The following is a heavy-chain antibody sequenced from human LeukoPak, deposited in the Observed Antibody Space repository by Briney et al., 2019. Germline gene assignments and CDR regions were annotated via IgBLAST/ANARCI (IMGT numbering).Heavy chain of an antibody. Sequence: GGSLRLSCAASGFTFSSYGMHWVRQAPGKGLEWVAVISYGGSNKYYADSVKGRFTISRDNSKNTLYLQMNSLRAEDTAVYYCARSTGWYYFDYWGQGTLVTVSS. CDR1: GFTFSSYG. CDR2: ISYGGSNK. D-gene: IGHD6-19*01. J-gene: IGHJ4*02. V-gene: IGHV3-30*03. CDR3: ARSTGWYYFDY.